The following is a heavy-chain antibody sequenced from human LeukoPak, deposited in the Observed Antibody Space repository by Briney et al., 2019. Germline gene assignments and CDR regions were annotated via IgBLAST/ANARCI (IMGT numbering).Heavy chain of an antibody. CDR3: ARGRVPAALYYFDY. J-gene: IGHJ4*02. CDR1: GGSFSGYY. Sequence: SETLSLTCAVYGGSFSGYYWSWIRQPPGKGLEWIGEINHSGSTNYNSSLKSRVTISVDTSKNQFSLKLSSVTAADTAVYYCARGRVPAALYYFDYWGQGTLVTVSS. CDR2: INHSGST. V-gene: IGHV4-34*01. D-gene: IGHD2-2*01.